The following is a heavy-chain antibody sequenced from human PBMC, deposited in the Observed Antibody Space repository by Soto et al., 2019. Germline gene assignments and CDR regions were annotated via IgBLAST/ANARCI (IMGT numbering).Heavy chain of an antibody. D-gene: IGHD3-22*01. CDR1: GFTFSSYG. J-gene: IGHJ4*02. CDR2: IWYDGSKK. V-gene: IGHV3-33*01. CDR3: ARDAHYYDSSGYYSY. Sequence: QVQLVESGGGVVQPGRSLRLSCAASGFTFSSYGMHWVRQAPGKGLEWVAVIWYDGSKKYYADSVKGRFTISRDNSKNTLYLQMNSLRAEDTAVYYCARDAHYYDSSGYYSYWGQGTLVTVSS.